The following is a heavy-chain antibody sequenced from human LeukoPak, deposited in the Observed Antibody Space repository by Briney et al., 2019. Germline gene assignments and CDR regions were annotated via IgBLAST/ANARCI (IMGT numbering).Heavy chain of an antibody. CDR1: GFTLSSYA. V-gene: IGHV3-23*01. J-gene: IGHJ4*02. Sequence: QAGGSLRLSCTASGFTLSSYAMSWVRQAPGEGLEWVSTISGSADNTNYAEAVKGRFTISRDNSKNTMYLQMNSLRAEDTAVYYCAKEPGSGWNPTRYFDYWGQGTLVTVSS. D-gene: IGHD6-19*01. CDR3: AKEPGSGWNPTRYFDY. CDR2: ISGSADNT.